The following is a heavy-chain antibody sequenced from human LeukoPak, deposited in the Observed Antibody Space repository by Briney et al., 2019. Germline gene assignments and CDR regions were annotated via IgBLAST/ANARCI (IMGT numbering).Heavy chain of an antibody. J-gene: IGHJ4*03. V-gene: IGHV4-34*01. CDR1: GGSFSRYY. Sequence: SETLSLTCAVYGGSFSRYYWSWIRQSPGKGLEWVAEINHRGDTNYNPSVKSRVTISVDTSKNQFSLKVTSLTAADTAVYFCARGPTISETGYFDYWGQGTLVTVSS. D-gene: IGHD1-1*01. CDR3: ARGPTISETGYFDY. CDR2: INHRGDT.